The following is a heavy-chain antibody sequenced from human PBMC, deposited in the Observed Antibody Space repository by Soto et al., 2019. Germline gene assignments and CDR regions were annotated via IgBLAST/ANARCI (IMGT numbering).Heavy chain of an antibody. Sequence: EVQLVESGGGLVQPGGSLRLSCAASGFTFSSYWMSWVRQAPGKGLEWVANIKQDGSEKYYVDSVKGRFTISRDNAKNSLYLQMNSLRAEDTAVYYCAREGDSYGQEKTSPYYYYYYGMDVWGQGTTVTVSS. CDR2: IKQDGSEK. J-gene: IGHJ6*02. V-gene: IGHV3-7*03. D-gene: IGHD5-18*01. CDR1: GFTFSSYW. CDR3: AREGDSYGQEKTSPYYYYYYGMDV.